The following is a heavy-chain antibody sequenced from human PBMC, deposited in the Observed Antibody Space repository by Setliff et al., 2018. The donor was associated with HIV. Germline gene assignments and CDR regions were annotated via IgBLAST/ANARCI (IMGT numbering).Heavy chain of an antibody. V-gene: IGHV1-46*01. CDR2: INPSGSIT. CDR1: GYTFTSYG. J-gene: IGHJ4*02. D-gene: IGHD1-26*01. Sequence: ASVKVSCKASGYTFTSYGISWVRQAPGQGLEWMGMINPSGSITNYAQKFQGRLTLTRDTSMSTVYMELNSLKSEDTAIYYCAREPPRRRGTVAEDYWGKGTLVTVSS. CDR3: AREPPRRRGTVAEDY.